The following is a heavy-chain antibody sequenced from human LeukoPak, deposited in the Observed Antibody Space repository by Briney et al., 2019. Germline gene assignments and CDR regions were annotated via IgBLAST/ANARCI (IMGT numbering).Heavy chain of an antibody. V-gene: IGHV3-20*01. Sequence: PGGSLRLSCAASGFTFSSYSMNWVRQAPGKGLEWVSGINWNGGSTGYADSVKGRFTISRDNAKNSLYLQMNSLRAEDTALYHCARRSSRCSSTSCYTGDFGYWGQGTLVTVSS. CDR3: ARRSSRCSSTSCYTGDFGY. D-gene: IGHD2-2*02. CDR2: INWNGGST. J-gene: IGHJ4*02. CDR1: GFTFSSYS.